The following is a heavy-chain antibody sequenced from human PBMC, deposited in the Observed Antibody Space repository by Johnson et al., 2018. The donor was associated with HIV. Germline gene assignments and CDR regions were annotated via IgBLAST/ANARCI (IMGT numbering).Heavy chain of an antibody. Sequence: VQLVESGGVVVQPGGSLRLSCAASGFTFDDYTLHWVRQAPGQGLEWVSLLSWDGGSTYYADSVKCRFTISRDNSKNSLYLQMNSLRTEDTALYYCAKDMGRYSGSYGNYDAFDIWGQGTMVTVSS. V-gene: IGHV3-43*01. J-gene: IGHJ3*02. CDR3: AKDMGRYSGSYGNYDAFDI. CDR2: LSWDGGST. CDR1: GFTFDDYT. D-gene: IGHD1-26*01.